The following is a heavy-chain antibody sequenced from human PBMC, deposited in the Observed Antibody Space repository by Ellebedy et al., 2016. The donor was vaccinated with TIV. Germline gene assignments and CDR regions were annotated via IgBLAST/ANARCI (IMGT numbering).Heavy chain of an antibody. V-gene: IGHV3-23*01. Sequence: GESLKISCAASGFTFSGHAMSWVRQTPGKGLEWVSGISAGGGSTYYVDSVKGRFTISRDNSKKTVHLQMNSLRAEDTAVYYCVKLDSSGFYYGRLDYWGRGTLVAVSS. D-gene: IGHD3-22*01. CDR1: GFTFSGHA. CDR3: VKLDSSGFYYGRLDY. J-gene: IGHJ4*02. CDR2: ISAGGGST.